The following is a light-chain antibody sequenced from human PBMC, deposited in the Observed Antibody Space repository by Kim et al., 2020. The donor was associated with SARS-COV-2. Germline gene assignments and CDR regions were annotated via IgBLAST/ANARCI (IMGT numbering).Light chain of an antibody. CDR1: SGSLANNY. J-gene: IGLJ3*02. CDR2: EDN. CDR3: QSYDSSNREV. V-gene: IGLV6-57*03. Sequence: KTVTITCTRSSGSLANNYGQWYQLRPGSATTNVIYEDNQRPPEVPDRFSGSIDSSSNSASLTISGLKTEYEADYYCQSYDSSNREVFGGGTQLTVL.